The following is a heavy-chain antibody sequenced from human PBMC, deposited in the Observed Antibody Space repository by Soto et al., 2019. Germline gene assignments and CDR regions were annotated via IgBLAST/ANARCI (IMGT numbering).Heavy chain of an antibody. V-gene: IGHV3-11*04. CDR2: ISSNGSST. J-gene: IGHJ4*02. Sequence: GGSLRLSCAASGFTFSDYYMSWIRQAPGKGLEWVSYISSNGSSTYYADSVKGRFTISRDNAKNTLYLQMNSLRAEDTAVYYCVRTSLVVAAATREDYWGQGTLVTVSS. CDR3: VRTSLVVAAATREDY. D-gene: IGHD2-15*01. CDR1: GFTFSDYY.